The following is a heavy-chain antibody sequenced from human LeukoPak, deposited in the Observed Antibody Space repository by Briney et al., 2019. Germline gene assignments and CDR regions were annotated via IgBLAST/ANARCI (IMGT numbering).Heavy chain of an antibody. D-gene: IGHD6-19*01. CDR2: INHSGST. Sequence: SETLSLTCAVYGGSFSGYYWSWIRQPPGKGLEWIGEINHSGSTNYNPSLKSRVTISVDTSKNQFSLKLSSVTAADTAVYYCARDVAVAGTTVWGQGTLVTVSS. CDR3: ARDVAVAGTTV. CDR1: GGSFSGYY. V-gene: IGHV4-34*01. J-gene: IGHJ4*02.